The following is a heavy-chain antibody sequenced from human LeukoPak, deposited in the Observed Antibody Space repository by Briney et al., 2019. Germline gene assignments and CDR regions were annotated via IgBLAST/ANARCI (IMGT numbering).Heavy chain of an antibody. V-gene: IGHV4-38-2*02. J-gene: IGHJ4*02. Sequence: PSETLSLTCTVSGYSISTGYYWGWIRPPPGKGLEWIGSIYHSGSTYYNPSLKSRVAISVDTSKNQFSLKLSSVTAADTAVYYCARGPPAVLYHYDSSGIFYFDYWGQGTLVTVSS. D-gene: IGHD3-22*01. CDR1: GYSISTGYY. CDR2: IYHSGST. CDR3: ARGPPAVLYHYDSSGIFYFDY.